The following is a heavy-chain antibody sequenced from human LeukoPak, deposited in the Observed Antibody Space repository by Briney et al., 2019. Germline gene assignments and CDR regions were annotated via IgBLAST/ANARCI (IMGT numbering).Heavy chain of an antibody. CDR1: GGSISIGGYY. CDR2: IYYSGST. V-gene: IGHV4-31*03. CDR3: AKFHDNWFDP. Sequence: SETLSLTCTVYGGSISIGGYYWSWIRQHPGKGLEWIGYIYYSGSTYYNPSLKSRVTISVDTSKNQFSLKLSSVTAADTAVYYCAKFHDNWFDPWGQGTLVTVSS. J-gene: IGHJ5*02.